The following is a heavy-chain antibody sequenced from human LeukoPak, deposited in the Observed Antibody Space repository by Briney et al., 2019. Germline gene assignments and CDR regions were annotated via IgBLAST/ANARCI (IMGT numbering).Heavy chain of an antibody. CDR3: ARASRIMIPYYYYYYMDV. Sequence: ASVKVSCKASGYTFTSYYMHWVRQAPGQGLEWMGIINPSGGSTSYAQKFQGRVTMTRDTSTSTVYMELSSLRSEDTAVYYCARASRIMIPYYYYYYMDVWGKGTTVTVSS. D-gene: IGHD3-16*01. J-gene: IGHJ6*03. V-gene: IGHV1-46*01. CDR2: INPSGGST. CDR1: GYTFTSYY.